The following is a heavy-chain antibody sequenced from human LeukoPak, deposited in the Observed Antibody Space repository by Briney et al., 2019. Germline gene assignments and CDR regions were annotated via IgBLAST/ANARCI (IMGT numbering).Heavy chain of an antibody. J-gene: IGHJ6*02. CDR2: IYYSGST. CDR1: GGSISNYY. V-gene: IGHV4-59*06. D-gene: IGHD6-13*01. CDR3: ARDSPITAAGTDYYYYGMDV. Sequence: SETLSLTCTVSGGSISNYYWSWIRQPPGKGLEWIGYIYYSGSTYYNPSLKSRVTISVDTSKNQFSLKLSSVTAADTAVYYCARDSPITAAGTDYYYYGMDVWGQGTTVTVSS.